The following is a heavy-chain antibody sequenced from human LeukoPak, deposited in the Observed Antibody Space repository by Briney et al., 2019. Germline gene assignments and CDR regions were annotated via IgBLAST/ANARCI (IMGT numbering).Heavy chain of an antibody. CDR3: ARDTRGGLWFGELFRDDYYYYYVDV. Sequence: PGGSLRLSCAASGFTFSSYWMSWVRQAPGKGLEWVANIKQDGSEKYYVDSVKGRFTISRDNAKNSLYLQMNSLRAEDTAVYYCARDTRGGLWFGELFRDDYYYYYVDVWGKGTTVTVSS. J-gene: IGHJ6*03. CDR1: GFTFSSYW. CDR2: IKQDGSEK. V-gene: IGHV3-7*01. D-gene: IGHD3-10*01.